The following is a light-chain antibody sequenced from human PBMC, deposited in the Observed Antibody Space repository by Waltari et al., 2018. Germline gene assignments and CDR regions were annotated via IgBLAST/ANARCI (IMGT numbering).Light chain of an antibody. J-gene: IGLJ3*02. CDR1: RGNSRNV. CDR2: VNSDGSH. V-gene: IGLV4-69*01. Sequence: FVLIPSPSAPASLGASVNLTFTLSRGNSRNVIAELQEQQGKGPRYLMKVNSDGSHSKGDEIPDRFSGSSSGAERYLTISSLQSEDEADYYCQTGGHGTWVFGGGTKLTVL. CDR3: QTGGHGTWV.